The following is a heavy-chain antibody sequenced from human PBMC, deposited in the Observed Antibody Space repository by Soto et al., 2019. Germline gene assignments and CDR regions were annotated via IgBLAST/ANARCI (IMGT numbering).Heavy chain of an antibody. Sequence: GGSLRLSCAASGFTFSSYWMSWVRQAPGKGLEWVANIKQDGSEKYYVDSVKGRFTISRDNAKNSLYLQMNSLRAEDTAVYYCAMEWSIDAFDIWGQGTMVTVSS. CDR3: AMEWSIDAFDI. V-gene: IGHV3-7*04. CDR2: IKQDGSEK. D-gene: IGHD3-3*01. J-gene: IGHJ3*02. CDR1: GFTFSSYW.